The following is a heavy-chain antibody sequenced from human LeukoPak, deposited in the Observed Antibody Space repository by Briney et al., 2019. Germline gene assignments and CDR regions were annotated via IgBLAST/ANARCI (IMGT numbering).Heavy chain of an antibody. D-gene: IGHD1-26*01. CDR2: IYYSGST. V-gene: IGHV4-39*07. CDR3: ASGWELIPMGIDY. CDR1: GGSISSSSYY. Sequence: SETLSLTCTVSGGSISSSSYYWGWIRQPPGKGLEWIGSIYYSGSTYYNPSLKSRVTISVDTSKNQFSLKLSSVTAADTAVYYCASGWELIPMGIDYWGQGTLVTVSS. J-gene: IGHJ4*02.